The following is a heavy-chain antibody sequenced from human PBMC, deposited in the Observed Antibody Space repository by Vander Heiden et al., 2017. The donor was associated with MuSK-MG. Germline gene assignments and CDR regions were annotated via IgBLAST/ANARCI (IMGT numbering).Heavy chain of an antibody. J-gene: IGHJ5*02. Sequence: QVQLQQWGAGLLKPSETLSPTCAVDGESFSGYYWNGISQPSGKGLEWIGESNHSGSTNYNPSLKSRVTISVDTSKNQLSLKLRSVTAADTAVYYCARGKAAYGDYHWGQGTLVTVSS. CDR2: SNHSGST. D-gene: IGHD4-17*01. CDR3: ARGKAAYGDYH. V-gene: IGHV4-34*01. CDR1: GESFSGYY.